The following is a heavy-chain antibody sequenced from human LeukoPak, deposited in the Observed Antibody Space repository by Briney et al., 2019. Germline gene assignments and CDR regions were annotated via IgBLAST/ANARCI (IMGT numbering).Heavy chain of an antibody. Sequence: SETLSLTCAVYGGSFSGYHWSWIRQPPGKGLEWIGEINHSGSTNYNPSLKSRVTISVDTSKNQFSLKLSSVTAADTAVYYCARRGSGYDIDYWGQGTLVTVSS. D-gene: IGHD5-12*01. CDR1: GGSFSGYH. V-gene: IGHV4-34*01. J-gene: IGHJ4*02. CDR3: ARRGSGYDIDY. CDR2: INHSGST.